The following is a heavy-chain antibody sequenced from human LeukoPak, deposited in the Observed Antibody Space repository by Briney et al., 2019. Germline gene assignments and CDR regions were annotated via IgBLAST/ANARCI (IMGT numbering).Heavy chain of an antibody. CDR3: ARMTTVTQPPRD. J-gene: IGHJ4*02. CDR1: GVSISSGDYY. CDR2: IYYSGST. Sequence: SETLSLTCTVSGVSISSGDYYWRWVRQPPGKGLEWIGFIYYSGSTYYNPSLKSRVTISVDTSKNQFSLKLSSVTAADTAVYYCARMTTVTQPPRDWGQGTLVTVSS. D-gene: IGHD4-17*01. V-gene: IGHV4-30-4*01.